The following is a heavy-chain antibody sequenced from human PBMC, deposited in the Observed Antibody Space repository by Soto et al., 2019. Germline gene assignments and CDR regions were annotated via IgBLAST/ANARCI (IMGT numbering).Heavy chain of an antibody. J-gene: IGHJ4*02. V-gene: IGHV4-31*03. CDR2: IYYSGST. CDR1: GGSISSGGYY. D-gene: IGHD6-13*01. CDR3: ARDLGVSSSWYDY. Sequence: SGTLSLTCTVSGGSISSGGYYWSWIRQHPGKGLEWIGYIYYSGSTYYNPSLKSRVTISVDTSKNQFSLKLSSVTAADTAVYYCARDLGVSSSWYDYWGQGTLVTVSS.